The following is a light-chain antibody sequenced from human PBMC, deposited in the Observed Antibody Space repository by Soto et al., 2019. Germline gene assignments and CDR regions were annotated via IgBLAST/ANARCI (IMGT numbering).Light chain of an antibody. CDR3: QQRYDSWT. J-gene: IGKJ1*01. Sequence: EILFTQSPATLSLSPGERATLSCRASQSVSNFLAWYQQKPGRAPRLLIYDASNRATGIPARFSVSGSGTDFTLSISSLEPADSAVYYCQQRYDSWTFGQGTKVDI. V-gene: IGKV3-11*01. CDR1: QSVSNF. CDR2: DAS.